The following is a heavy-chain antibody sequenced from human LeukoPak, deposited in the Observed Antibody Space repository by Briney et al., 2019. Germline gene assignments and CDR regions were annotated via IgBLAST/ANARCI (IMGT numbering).Heavy chain of an antibody. CDR2: IYYSGSS. J-gene: IGHJ6*03. CDR3: ARTSGMTTVYYYYMDV. CDR1: GGSISSYY. Sequence: PSETLSLTCTVSGGSISSYYWSWIRQPPGKGLEWIGYIYYSGSSNYNPSLKSRVTISVDTSKSQFSLKLTSVTAADTAVYYCARTSGMTTVYYYYMDVWGKGTTVTVSS. V-gene: IGHV4-59*01. D-gene: IGHD4-11*01.